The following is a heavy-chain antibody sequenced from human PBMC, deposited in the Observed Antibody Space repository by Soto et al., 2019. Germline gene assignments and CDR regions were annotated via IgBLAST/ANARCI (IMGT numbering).Heavy chain of an antibody. J-gene: IGHJ6*01. CDR1: GFTFNIYA. V-gene: IGHV3-30-3*01. CDR2: ISFDGTKK. CDR3: VRADDYGYRYINYGLDV. D-gene: IGHD4-17*01. Sequence: GGSLRLSCAASGFTFNIYALHWGRQAPGKGLEWVAVISFDGTKKYYSDSVKGRFTISRDNLKNTLYLQMNNLRVEDAALYFCVRADDYGYRYINYGLDVWGQGTTVTVAS.